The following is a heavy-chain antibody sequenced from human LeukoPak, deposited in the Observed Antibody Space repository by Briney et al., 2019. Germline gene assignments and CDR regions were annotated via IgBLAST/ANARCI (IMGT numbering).Heavy chain of an antibody. Sequence: ASVKVSCKASGYTFTSYYMHWVRQAPGQGLEWMGIINPSGGSTSYAQKFQGRVTMTRDTSTSTVYMELSSLRSEDTAVYYCARSPTDILTGYYLDAWGQGTTVTVSS. CDR3: ARSPTDILTGYYLDA. V-gene: IGHV1-46*01. D-gene: IGHD3-9*01. J-gene: IGHJ6*02. CDR1: GYTFTSYY. CDR2: INPSGGST.